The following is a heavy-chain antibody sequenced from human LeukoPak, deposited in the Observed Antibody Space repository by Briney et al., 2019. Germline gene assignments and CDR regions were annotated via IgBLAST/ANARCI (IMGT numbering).Heavy chain of an antibody. J-gene: IGHJ5*02. CDR2: IIPIFGTA. CDR1: GGTFSSYA. Sequence: SVKVSCKASGGTFSSYAISWVRQAPGQGREWMGRIIPIFGTANYAQKFQGRVTITTDESTSTAYMELSSLRSEDTAVYYCARDLYSSGYNWFDPWGQGTLVTVSS. D-gene: IGHD3-22*01. CDR3: ARDLYSSGYNWFDP. V-gene: IGHV1-69*05.